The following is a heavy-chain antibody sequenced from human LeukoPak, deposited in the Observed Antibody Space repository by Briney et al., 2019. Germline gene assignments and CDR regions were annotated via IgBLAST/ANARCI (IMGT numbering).Heavy chain of an antibody. J-gene: IGHJ6*02. V-gene: IGHV3-74*01. CDR2: INTDGSST. D-gene: IGHD3-10*01. CDR1: GFTFISYW. Sequence: GGPLRLSCAPSGFTFISYWMNWVRQAPGRGLGWVSRINTDGSSTSYADSVKGRFTISRDNAKNTLYLQMNSLRAEDTALYYCGKDISAGGMDVWGQGTKVTVSS. CDR3: GKDISAGGMDV.